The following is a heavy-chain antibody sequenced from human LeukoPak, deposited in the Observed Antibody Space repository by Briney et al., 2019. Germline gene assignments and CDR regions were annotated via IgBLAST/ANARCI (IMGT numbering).Heavy chain of an antibody. D-gene: IGHD6-13*01. CDR3: ARRYSSSWYVGSFDY. CDR2: ISYDGSTK. CDR1: GFTFSTYG. J-gene: IGHJ4*02. V-gene: IGHV3-30*03. Sequence: PGGSLRLSCTASGFTFSTYGMHWVRQAPGKGLEWVTLISYDGSTKYYSDSVKGRFTLSRDNSKNTLYLQMNSLRAEDTAVYYCARRYSSSWYVGSFDYWGQGTLVTVSS.